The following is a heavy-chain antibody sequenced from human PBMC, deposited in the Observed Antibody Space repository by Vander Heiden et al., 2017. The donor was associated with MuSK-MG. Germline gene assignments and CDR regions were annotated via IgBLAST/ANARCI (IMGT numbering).Heavy chain of an antibody. CDR1: GFPFSSYA. CDR2: ISYDGSNK. CDR3: ARDEGRRGNTVTTEGDY. J-gene: IGHJ4*02. D-gene: IGHD4-17*01. Sequence: QVQLVESGGGVVQPGRSLRLSCAASGFPFSSYAMHWVRQAPGKGLEWVAVISYDGSNKYYADSVKGRFTISRDNSKNTLYLQMNSLRAEDTAVYYCARDEGRRGNTVTTEGDYWGQGTLVTVSS. V-gene: IGHV3-30-3*01.